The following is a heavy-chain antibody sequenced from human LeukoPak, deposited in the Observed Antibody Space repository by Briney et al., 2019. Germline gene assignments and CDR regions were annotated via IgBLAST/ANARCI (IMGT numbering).Heavy chain of an antibody. V-gene: IGHV4-4*07. Sequence: PETLSLTCSVSGGSISSYYWSWIRQPAGKGLEWIGRIYTSGSTNYNPSLKSRVTMSVDTSKNQFSLNLSSVTAADTAVYYCASSSSGWFWNYWGQGTLVTVSS. D-gene: IGHD6-19*01. CDR2: IYTSGST. CDR1: GGSISSYY. CDR3: ASSSSGWFWNY. J-gene: IGHJ4*02.